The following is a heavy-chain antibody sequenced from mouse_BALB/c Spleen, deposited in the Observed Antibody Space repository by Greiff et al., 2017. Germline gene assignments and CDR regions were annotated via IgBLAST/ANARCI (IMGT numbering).Heavy chain of an antibody. CDR2: IYPGSGNT. CDR3: APYGNYGGFAY. V-gene: IGHV1-77*01. Sequence: LEESGAELARPGASVKLSCKASGYTFTDYYINWVKQRTGQGLEWIGEIYPGSGNTYYNEKFKGKATLTADKSSSTAYMQLSSLTSEDSAVYFCAPYGNYGGFAYWGQGTLVTVSA. CDR1: GYTFTDYY. J-gene: IGHJ3*01. D-gene: IGHD2-1*01.